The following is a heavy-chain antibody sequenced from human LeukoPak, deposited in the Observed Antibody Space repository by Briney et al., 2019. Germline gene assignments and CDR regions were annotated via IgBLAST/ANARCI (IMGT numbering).Heavy chain of an antibody. CDR1: GYTFTSYG. J-gene: IGHJ6*02. CDR3: ARVMKYQLLVSYYGMDV. Sequence: ASVKVSCKASGYTFTSYGISWVRQAPGQGLEWMGWISAYNGNTNYAQKLQGRDTMTTDTSTSTAYMELRSLRSDDTAVYYCARVMKYQLLVSYYGMDVWGQGTTVTVSS. V-gene: IGHV1-18*01. CDR2: ISAYNGNT. D-gene: IGHD2-2*01.